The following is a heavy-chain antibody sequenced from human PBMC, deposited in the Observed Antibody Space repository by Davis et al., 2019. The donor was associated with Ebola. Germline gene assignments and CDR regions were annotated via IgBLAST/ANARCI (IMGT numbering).Heavy chain of an antibody. CDR3: AKDANRRIAVAGREFDY. Sequence: GESLKISCAASGFTFSGSAMHWVRQAPGKGLEWVSAISGSGGSTYYADSVKGRFTISRDNSKNTLYLQMNSLRAEDTAVYYCAKDANRRIAVAGREFDYWGQGTLVTVSS. V-gene: IGHV3-23*01. CDR1: GFTFSGSA. J-gene: IGHJ4*02. D-gene: IGHD6-19*01. CDR2: ISGSGGST.